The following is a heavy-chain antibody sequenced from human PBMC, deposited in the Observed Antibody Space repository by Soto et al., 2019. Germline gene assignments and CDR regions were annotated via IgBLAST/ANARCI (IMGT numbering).Heavy chain of an antibody. D-gene: IGHD1-7*01. V-gene: IGHV3-15*07. Sequence: EVQLVASGGVLIKPGGSLRLSCAASGFTFSDEWMNWVRQAPGKGLVGVGRIKNKPNGETTDYAAPVKGRFTISRDDSESRLYLQMNNLKTDATAVYYCTRGNYGAFHHWGQGALVTVSS. CDR3: TRGNYGAFHH. CDR2: IKNKPNGETT. J-gene: IGHJ3*01. CDR1: GFTFSDEW.